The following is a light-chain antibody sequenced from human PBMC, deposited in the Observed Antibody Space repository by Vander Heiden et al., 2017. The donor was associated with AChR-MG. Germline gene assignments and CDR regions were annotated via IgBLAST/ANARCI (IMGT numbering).Light chain of an antibody. Sequence: DIQMTQSPSSLSASVGDRVTITCRASQTIRGYLNWYQQKPGKAPKLVIYAASTLQSGVPSRFSGSGSETDFTLTISRLQPEDFATYYCQQRDSTPRTFGQRTKVEVK. CDR1: QTIRGY. V-gene: IGKV1-39*01. CDR3: QQRDSTPRT. CDR2: AAS. J-gene: IGKJ1*01.